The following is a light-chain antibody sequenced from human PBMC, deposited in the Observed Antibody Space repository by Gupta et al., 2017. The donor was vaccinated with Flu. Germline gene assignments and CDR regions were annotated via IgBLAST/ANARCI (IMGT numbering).Light chain of an antibody. Sequence: PGERVALSCRASQSVGIYLTWYQQKPGQAPKLLIYDASSTPTGVPSRFSGSGSGTEFTLTISSLQSEDSAVYYCQQYYDWPTFGGGTTVEI. CDR1: QSVGIY. CDR3: QQYYDWPT. J-gene: IGKJ4*02. CDR2: DAS. V-gene: IGKV3-15*01.